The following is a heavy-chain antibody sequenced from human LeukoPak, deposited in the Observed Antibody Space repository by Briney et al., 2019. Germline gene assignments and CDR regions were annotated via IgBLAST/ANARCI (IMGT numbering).Heavy chain of an antibody. J-gene: IGHJ3*02. CDR3: ARDTAEDAFDI. CDR1: GGSISSGSYY. Sequence: PSETLSLTCTVSGGSISSGSYYWSWIRQPAGKGLEWIGRIYTSGSTNYNPSLKSRVTISVDTSKNQFSLKLSSVTAADTAVYYCARDTAEDAFDIWGQGTMVTVSS. D-gene: IGHD5-18*01. V-gene: IGHV4-61*02. CDR2: IYTSGST.